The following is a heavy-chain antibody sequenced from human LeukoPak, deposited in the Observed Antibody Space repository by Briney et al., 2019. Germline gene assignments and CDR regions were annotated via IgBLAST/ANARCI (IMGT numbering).Heavy chain of an antibody. V-gene: IGHV4-4*07. J-gene: IGHJ3*02. Sequence: PSETLSLTCTVSGGSISSYYWSWIRQPAGKGLEWIGRIYTSGSTNYNPSLKSRVTMSVDTSKNQFSLKLSSVTAADTAVYYCARGVVVAATPDAFDIWGQGTMVTVSS. CDR3: ARGVVVAATPDAFDI. D-gene: IGHD2-15*01. CDR1: GGSISSYY. CDR2: IYTSGST.